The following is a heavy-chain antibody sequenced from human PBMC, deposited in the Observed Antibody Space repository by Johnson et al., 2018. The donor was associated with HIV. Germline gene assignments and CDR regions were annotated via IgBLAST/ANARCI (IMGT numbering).Heavy chain of an antibody. D-gene: IGHD3-10*01. CDR1: GFTFSSYW. J-gene: IGHJ3*02. Sequence: MQLVESGGGLVQPGGSLRLSCAASGFTFSSYWMSWVRQAPGKGLEWVANIKQDGSEKYYVDAVKGRFTISRDNAKNSLYLQMNSLRAGDTAVYYCARELEGDYAFDIWGQVTMVTFSS. V-gene: IGHV3-7*01. CDR3: ARELEGDYAFDI. CDR2: IKQDGSEK.